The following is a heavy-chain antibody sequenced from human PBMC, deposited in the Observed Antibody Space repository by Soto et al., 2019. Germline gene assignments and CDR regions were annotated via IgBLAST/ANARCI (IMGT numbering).Heavy chain of an antibody. J-gene: IGHJ4*02. CDR3: ARGTTGYGNFDY. Sequence: EVQLVESGGGLVQPGGSLRLSCAASGFAVSSYWMHWVRQAPGKGLGWVSRISPSGSSTYYADSVRGRLTISKDTAKNTLYLQINSLGAEDTAVYYCARGTTGYGNFDYWRRGTLLTVSS. V-gene: IGHV3-74*01. CDR1: GFAVSSYW. D-gene: IGHD5-12*01. CDR2: ISPSGSST.